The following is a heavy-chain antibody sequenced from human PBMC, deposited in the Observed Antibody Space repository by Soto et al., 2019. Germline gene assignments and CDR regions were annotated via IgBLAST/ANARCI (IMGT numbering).Heavy chain of an antibody. D-gene: IGHD1-26*01. CDR1: GFTFSRYT. V-gene: IGHV3-48*04. CDR2: ISGGGGTT. CDR3: ARDKSGTYSIDY. J-gene: IGHJ4*02. Sequence: EVQVVESGGGSVQPGGSLRLSCAASGFTFSRYTMNWVRQAPGKGLEWLSYISGGGGTTSYADSVKGRVTISRDNAKNSLYLQMDSLRAEDTAVYYCARDKSGTYSIDYWGQGTLVTVSS.